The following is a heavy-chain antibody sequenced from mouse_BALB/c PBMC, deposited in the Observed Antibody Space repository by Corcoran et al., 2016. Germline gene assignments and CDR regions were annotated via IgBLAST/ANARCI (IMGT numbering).Heavy chain of an antibody. CDR2: IDPANGTT. D-gene: IGHD4-1*01. V-gene: IGHV14-3*02. Sequence: EVQLQQSGAELVKPGASVKLSCTASGFNIKDTYMHWVKQRPEQGLEWIGRIDPANGTTKYDPKFQGKATITADTSSNTAYLQLSSLTSEDTAVEYGANWDWYVDVWGVGTSVTVSS. CDR1: GFNIKDTY. CDR3: ANWDWYVDV. J-gene: IGHJ1*01.